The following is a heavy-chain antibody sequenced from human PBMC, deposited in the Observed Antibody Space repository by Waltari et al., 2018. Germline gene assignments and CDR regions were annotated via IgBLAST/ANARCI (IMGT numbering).Heavy chain of an antibody. J-gene: IGHJ4*02. CDR1: GFTFRRYS. Sequence: EVQLVESGGGLVKPGGSIRLSCAASGFTFRRYSMTWVRQAPGKGLEWVSSISSSSSYIYYADSVKGRFTISRDNAKNSLYLQMNSLRAEDTAVYYCASDYYGSGSRDYWGQGTLVTVSS. D-gene: IGHD3-10*01. V-gene: IGHV3-21*01. CDR2: ISSSSSYI. CDR3: ASDYYGSGSRDY.